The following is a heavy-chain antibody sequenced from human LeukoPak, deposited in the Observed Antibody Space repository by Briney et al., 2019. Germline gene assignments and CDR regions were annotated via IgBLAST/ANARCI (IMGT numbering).Heavy chain of an antibody. Sequence: GESLQISCKGSGYSFTSYWIGWVRQMPGKGLEWMGIIYPGDSDTRYSPSFQGQVTISADKSISTAYLQWSSLKASDTAMYYCARIYYDSSGYSTNWFDPWGQGTLVTVSS. D-gene: IGHD3-22*01. J-gene: IGHJ5*02. CDR2: IYPGDSDT. CDR3: ARIYYDSSGYSTNWFDP. CDR1: GYSFTSYW. V-gene: IGHV5-51*01.